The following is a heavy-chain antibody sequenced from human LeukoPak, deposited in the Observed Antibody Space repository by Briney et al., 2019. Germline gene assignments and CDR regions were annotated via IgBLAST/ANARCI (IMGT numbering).Heavy chain of an antibody. D-gene: IGHD3-22*01. CDR1: GGSFSGYY. CDR3: ARGSFYYDSSGPLYFDY. CDR2: INHSGST. V-gene: IGHV4-34*01. J-gene: IGHJ4*02. Sequence: SETLSLTCAVYGGSFSGYYWSWIRQPPGKGLEWIGEINHSGSTNYNPSLKSRVTISVDTSKNQFSLKLSSVTAADTAVYYCARGSFYYDSSGPLYFDYWGQGTLVTVSS.